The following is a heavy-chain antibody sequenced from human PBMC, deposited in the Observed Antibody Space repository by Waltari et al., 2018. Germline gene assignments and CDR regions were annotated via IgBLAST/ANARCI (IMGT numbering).Heavy chain of an antibody. D-gene: IGHD2-15*01. CDR1: GYTFTYRY. Sequence: QMQLVQSGAEVKKTGSSVKVSCKASGYTFTYRYLHWVRQAPGQALEWMGWITPFNGNTNYAQKFQDRVTITRDRSMSTAYMELSSLRSEDTAMYYCATSNSGGRRGFDYWGQGTLVTVSS. CDR3: ATSNSGGRRGFDY. CDR2: ITPFNGNT. V-gene: IGHV1-45*02. J-gene: IGHJ4*02.